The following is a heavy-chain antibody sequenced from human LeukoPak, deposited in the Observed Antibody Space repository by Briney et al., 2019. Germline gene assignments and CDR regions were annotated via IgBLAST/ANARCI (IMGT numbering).Heavy chain of an antibody. D-gene: IGHD6-13*01. J-gene: IGHJ5*02. CDR2: ISAGGGST. CDR1: GFTLSTYA. Sequence: GGSLRLSCAASGFTLSTYAMNWVRQAPGKGLEWVSGISAGGGSTYYANSVKGRFTISRDNSKNTLYLQMNSLTVEDTAVYYCAKSPRSAADNWFDPWGQGTLVTVSS. CDR3: AKSPRSAADNWFDP. V-gene: IGHV3-23*01.